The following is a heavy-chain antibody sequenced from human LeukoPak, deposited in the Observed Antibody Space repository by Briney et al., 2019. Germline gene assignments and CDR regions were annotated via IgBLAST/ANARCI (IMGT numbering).Heavy chain of an antibody. Sequence: GGSLRLSCAASGFTFSSYAMHWVRQAPGKGLEWVAVISYDGSNKYYADSVKGRFTISRDNSKNTLYLQMNSLRAEDTAVYYCARVPSGGSRYFDYWGQGTLVTVSS. CDR1: GFTFSSYA. J-gene: IGHJ4*02. V-gene: IGHV3-30-3*01. D-gene: IGHD6-19*01. CDR2: ISYDGSNK. CDR3: ARVPSGGSRYFDY.